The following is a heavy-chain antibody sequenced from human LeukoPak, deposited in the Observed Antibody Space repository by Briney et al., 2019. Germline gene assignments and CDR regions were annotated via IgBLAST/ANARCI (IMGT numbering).Heavy chain of an antibody. D-gene: IGHD1-26*01. V-gene: IGHV3-23*01. CDR1: RFTFSNYA. J-gene: IGHJ4*02. CDR2: ISGSGGST. Sequence: GGSLRLSCAASRFTFSNYAMTWVRKAPGQGLEWVSAISGSGGSTYYADSVKGRFTISRDNSKNTPYLQMNSLRAEDTAVYYCAKPQESGSYPPDYWGQGTLVTVSS. CDR3: AKPQESGSYPPDY.